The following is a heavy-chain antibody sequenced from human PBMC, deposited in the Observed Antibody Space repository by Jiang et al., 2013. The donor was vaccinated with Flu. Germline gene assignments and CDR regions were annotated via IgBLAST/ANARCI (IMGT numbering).Heavy chain of an antibody. CDR3: AKIFSTTVTWDNWFDP. Sequence: VQLLESGGGLVQPGGSLRLSCAASGFTFSSYAMSWVRQAPGKGLEWVSAISGSGGSTYYADSVKGRFTISRDNSKNTLYLQMNSLRAEDTAVYYCAKIFSTTVTWDNWFDPWGQGTLVTVSS. CDR2: ISGSGGST. V-gene: IGHV3-23*01. J-gene: IGHJ5*02. D-gene: IGHD4-17*01. CDR1: GFTFSSYA.